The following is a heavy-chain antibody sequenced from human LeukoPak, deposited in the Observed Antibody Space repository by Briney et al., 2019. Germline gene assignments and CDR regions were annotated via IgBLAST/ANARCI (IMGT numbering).Heavy chain of an antibody. D-gene: IGHD6-13*01. CDR1: GFTFSSYR. Sequence: GGSLRLSCAASGFTFSSYRMNWVRQAPGKGLEWVSSISSSSSYIYYADSVKGRFTISRDNAKNSLYLQMNSLRAEDTAVYYYARESLDEQLFDYWGQGTLVTVSS. J-gene: IGHJ4*02. CDR3: ARESLDEQLFDY. CDR2: ISSSSSYI. V-gene: IGHV3-21*01.